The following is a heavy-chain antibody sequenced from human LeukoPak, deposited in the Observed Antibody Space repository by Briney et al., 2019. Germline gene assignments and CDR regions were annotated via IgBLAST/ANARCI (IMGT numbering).Heavy chain of an antibody. V-gene: IGHV3-30*18. Sequence: GGSLRLSCAASGFTFSSYGMHWVRQAPGKGLEWVAVISYDGSNKYYADSVKGRLTISRDNSKNTLYLQMNSLRAEDTAVYYCAKALLRLGELSSSLFDYWGQGTLVTVSS. D-gene: IGHD3-16*02. CDR1: GFTFSSYG. J-gene: IGHJ4*02. CDR3: AKALLRLGELSSSLFDY. CDR2: ISYDGSNK.